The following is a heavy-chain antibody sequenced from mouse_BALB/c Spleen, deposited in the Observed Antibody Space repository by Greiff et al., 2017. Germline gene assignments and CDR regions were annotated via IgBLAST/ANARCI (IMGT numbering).Heavy chain of an antibody. CDR3: ARSEASYYAMDY. D-gene: IGHD3-2*02. V-gene: IGHV1-54*01. J-gene: IGHJ4*01. CDR2: INPGSGGT. CDR1: GYAFTNYL. Sequence: VHLVESGAELVRPGTSVKVSCKASGYAFTNYLIEWVKQRPGQGLEWIGVINPGSGGTNYNEKFKGKATLTADKSSSTAYMQLSSLTSDDSAVYFCARSEASYYAMDYWGQGTSVTVSS.